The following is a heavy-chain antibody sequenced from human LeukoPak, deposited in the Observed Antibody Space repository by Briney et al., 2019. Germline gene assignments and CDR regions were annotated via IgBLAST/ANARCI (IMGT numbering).Heavy chain of an antibody. Sequence: PSETLSLTCAVYGGSFSGYYWSWIRQPPGKGLEWIGEINHSGSTNYNPSLKSRVTISVDTSKNQFSLKLSSVTAADTAVYYCARGRGQQWRIECYFDYWGQGTLVTVSS. J-gene: IGHJ4*02. CDR3: ARGRGQQWRIECYFDY. CDR1: GGSFSGYY. V-gene: IGHV4-34*01. D-gene: IGHD6-19*01. CDR2: INHSGST.